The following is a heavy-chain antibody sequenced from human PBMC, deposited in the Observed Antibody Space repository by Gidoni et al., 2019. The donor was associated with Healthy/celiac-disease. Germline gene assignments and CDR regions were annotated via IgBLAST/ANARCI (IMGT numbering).Heavy chain of an antibody. CDR1: GGSFSSGGYY. J-gene: IGHJ6*02. CDR2: IYYSGST. CDR3: ACNSGVYYYYGMDV. Sequence: QVQLQESGPGLVKPSQTLSLTCTVSGGSFSSGGYYWSWIRQHPGKGLEWIGYIYYSGSTYYNPSLKSRVTISVDTSKNQFSLKLSSVTAADTAVYYCACNSGVYYYYGMDVWDQGTTVTVSS. V-gene: IGHV4-31*03.